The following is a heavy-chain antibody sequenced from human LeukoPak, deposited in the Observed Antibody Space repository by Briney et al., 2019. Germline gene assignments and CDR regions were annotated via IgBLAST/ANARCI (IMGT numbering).Heavy chain of an antibody. CDR3: ARDLQQLEPTRFDP. D-gene: IGHD6-13*01. CDR2: IIPIFGTV. J-gene: IGHJ5*02. V-gene: IGHV1-69*13. Sequence: GASVKVSCKASGGTFSSYAISWVRQAPGQGLEWMGGIIPIFGTVNYAQKFQGRVTITADESTSTAYMELSSLRSEDTAVYYCARDLQQLEPTRFDPWGQGTLVTVSS. CDR1: GGTFSSYA.